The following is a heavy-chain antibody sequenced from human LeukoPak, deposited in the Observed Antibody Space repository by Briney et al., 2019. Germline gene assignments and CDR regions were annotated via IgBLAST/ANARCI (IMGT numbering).Heavy chain of an antibody. V-gene: IGHV1-2*02. J-gene: IGHJ4*02. Sequence: AASVKVSCKASGYTFTNYYIHWMRQAPGQGLEWMGWINPNSGGTNFAQKFQGRVTMTRDTSISTTYMELSGLSSDDTAVYYCAGRPDTGSIPLFDYWGQGTLVTVSS. CDR1: GYTFTNYY. CDR2: INPNSGGT. CDR3: AGRPDTGSIPLFDY. D-gene: IGHD5-18*01.